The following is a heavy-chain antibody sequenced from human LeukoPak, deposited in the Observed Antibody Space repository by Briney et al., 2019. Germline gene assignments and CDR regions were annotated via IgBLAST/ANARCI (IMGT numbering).Heavy chain of an antibody. Sequence: KPSETLSLTCTVSGYSISSGYYWGWIRQPPGKGLEWIGSIYHSGSTYYNPSLKSRVTISVDTSKNQFSLKLSSVTAADTAVYYCASVRTAISPDYWGQGTLVTVSS. D-gene: IGHD2-2*02. CDR3: ASVRTAISPDY. J-gene: IGHJ4*02. V-gene: IGHV4-38-2*02. CDR1: GYSISSGYY. CDR2: IYHSGST.